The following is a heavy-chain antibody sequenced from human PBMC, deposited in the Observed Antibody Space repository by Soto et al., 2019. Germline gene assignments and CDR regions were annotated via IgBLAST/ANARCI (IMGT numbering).Heavy chain of an antibody. CDR3: ARSGDGGELY. V-gene: IGHV4-59*12. J-gene: IGHJ4*02. CDR1: GGSISSYY. D-gene: IGHD2-21*01. Sequence: SETLSLTCTVSGGSISSYYWSWIRQSPGRGLEWIGNIYYTGSTNYSPSLKSRVTISVDTSKNQFSLNLSSVTAADTAVYYCARSGDGGELYWGQGSLVTVSS. CDR2: IYYTGST.